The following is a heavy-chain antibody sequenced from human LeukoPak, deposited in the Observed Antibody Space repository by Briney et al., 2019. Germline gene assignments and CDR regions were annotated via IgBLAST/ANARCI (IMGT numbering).Heavy chain of an antibody. J-gene: IGHJ4*02. CDR3: AKDGGNWNAQY. Sequence: PGGSLRLSCAASGFTFSDYYMSWIRQAPGKGLEWVSYISRSGSPTYYADSVKGRFTISRDNAKNSLYLQMNSLRVEDTAVYYCAKDGGNWNAQYWGQGTLVTVSS. CDR1: GFTFSDYY. CDR2: ISRSGSPT. V-gene: IGHV3-11*04. D-gene: IGHD1-1*01.